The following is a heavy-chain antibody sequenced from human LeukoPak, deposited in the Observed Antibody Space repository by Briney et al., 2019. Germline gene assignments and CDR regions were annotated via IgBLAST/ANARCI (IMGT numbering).Heavy chain of an antibody. V-gene: IGHV6-1*01. CDR3: ARRLTQYDCFDP. CDR1: GDSVSSKSVT. J-gene: IGHJ5*02. CDR2: TYYRSKWYN. Sequence: SQTLSLTCAISGDSVSSKSVTWNWIRHSRSRGFEWLGRTYYRSKWYNDYAVSVRGRITVNPDASKNQVSLHLNSVTPEDTAGYYCARRLTQYDCFDPWGQGILVTVSS. D-gene: IGHD2-2*01.